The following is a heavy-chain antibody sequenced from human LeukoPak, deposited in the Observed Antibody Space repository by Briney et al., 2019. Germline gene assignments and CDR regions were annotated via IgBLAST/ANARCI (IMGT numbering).Heavy chain of an antibody. CDR3: ATDRDWYFQY. Sequence: GGSLRLSCATSGFAFSTSGMHWVRQAPDTGLEWVAFISYDGSEKYYADSVRGRFTISRDNSKSTLYLQMNSLRAEDTAVFYCATDRDWYFQYWGQGTLVTVSS. V-gene: IGHV3-30*02. D-gene: IGHD2-21*02. CDR2: ISYDGSEK. CDR1: GFAFSTSG. J-gene: IGHJ4*02.